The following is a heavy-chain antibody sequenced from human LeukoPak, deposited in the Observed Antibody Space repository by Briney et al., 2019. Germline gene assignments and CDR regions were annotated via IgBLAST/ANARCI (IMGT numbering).Heavy chain of an antibody. Sequence: QAGGSLRLSRAASGFTFSSYSMTWVRQAPGKGLEWLSYISGNGGVIQYADSVKGRFTISRDNAKNLLYLQMDSLRVEDTAVYYCAELGITMIGGVWGKGTTVTISS. CDR2: ISGNGGVI. CDR3: AELGITMIGGV. CDR1: GFTFSSYS. D-gene: IGHD3-10*02. V-gene: IGHV3-48*04. J-gene: IGHJ6*04.